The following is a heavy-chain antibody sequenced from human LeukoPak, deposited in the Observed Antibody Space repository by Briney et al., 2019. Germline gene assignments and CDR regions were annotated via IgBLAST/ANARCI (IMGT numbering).Heavy chain of an antibody. Sequence: QSGGSLRLSCAASGFSFSSHWMAWLRQAPGKGLEWMASIKHDGTEKFYVDSVKGRFTISKDNSKNSLYLQMNSLRAEDTAVYYCAREDRSCYYYWGQGTLVTVSS. V-gene: IGHV3-7*03. CDR2: IKHDGTEK. CDR3: AREDRSCYYY. CDR1: GFSFSSHW. J-gene: IGHJ4*02. D-gene: IGHD2-15*01.